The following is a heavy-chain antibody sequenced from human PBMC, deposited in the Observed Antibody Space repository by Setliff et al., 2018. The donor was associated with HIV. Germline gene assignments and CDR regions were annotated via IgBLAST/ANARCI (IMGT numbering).Heavy chain of an antibody. Sequence: GASVKVSCKASGYTFTSYTLHWVRQAPGQRLEWMGWINAGNGNTKFSQKFQGRVTITRDTSASTAYMDLSSLRSEDTATYFCVRDIGRGCITSRCFSYYGMDVWGPGTSVTVSS. CDR2: INAGNGNT. V-gene: IGHV1-3*01. J-gene: IGHJ6*02. CDR1: GYTFTSYT. CDR3: VRDIGRGCITSRCFSYYGMDV. D-gene: IGHD1-1*01.